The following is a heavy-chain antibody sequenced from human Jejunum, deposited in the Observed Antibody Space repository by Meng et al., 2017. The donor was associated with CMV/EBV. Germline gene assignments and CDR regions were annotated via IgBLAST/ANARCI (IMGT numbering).Heavy chain of an antibody. V-gene: IGHV4-59*11. D-gene: IGHD3-9*01. J-gene: IGHJ5*02. CDR3: ARDRGDYDILTGYYANWFDP. Sequence: SSHYWSWIRQPPGKGLGWIGCIHYSGSNNYNPSLKSRVTISLDTSKNQFSLRLTSVTAADTAVYYCARDRGDYDILTGYYANWFDPWRQGTLVTVSS. CDR1: SSHY. CDR2: IHYSGSN.